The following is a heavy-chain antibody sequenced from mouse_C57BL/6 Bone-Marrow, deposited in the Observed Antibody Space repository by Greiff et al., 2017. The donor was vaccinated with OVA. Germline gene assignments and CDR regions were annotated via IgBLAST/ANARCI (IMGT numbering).Heavy chain of an antibody. D-gene: IGHD2-4*01. CDR3: AVKGDYDYDESYWYFDV. Sequence: VQLKESGPVLVKPGASVKMSCKASGYTFTDYYMNWVKQSHGKSLEWIGVINPYNGGTSYNQKFKGKATLTVDKSSSTAYMELNNLTSEDSAVYYCAVKGDYDYDESYWYFDVWGTGTTVTVSS. V-gene: IGHV1-19*01. J-gene: IGHJ1*03. CDR1: GYTFTDYY. CDR2: INPYNGGT.